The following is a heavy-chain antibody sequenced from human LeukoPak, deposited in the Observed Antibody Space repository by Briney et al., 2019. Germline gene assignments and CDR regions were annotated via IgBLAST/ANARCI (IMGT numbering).Heavy chain of an antibody. Sequence: SETLSLTCTVSGGSISSYYWSWIRQPPGKGLEWIGYIYSSGSTNYNPSLKSRVTISVETSKNQFSLKLSSVTAADTAVYYCARGLQNRSSGIRFDVFQIWGQGTMVTVS. CDR1: GGSISSYY. CDR2: IYSSGST. D-gene: IGHD6-6*01. J-gene: IGHJ3*02. CDR3: ARGLQNRSSGIRFDVFQI. V-gene: IGHV4-59*01.